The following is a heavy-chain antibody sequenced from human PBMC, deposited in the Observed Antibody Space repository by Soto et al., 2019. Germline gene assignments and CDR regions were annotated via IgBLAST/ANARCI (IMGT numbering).Heavy chain of an antibody. CDR1: GGTFSSYT. D-gene: IGHD3-9*01. Sequence: QVQLVQSGAEVKKPGSSVKVSCKASGGTFSSYTISWVRQAPGQGREWMGRIIPILGIANYAQKFQGRVTITADKSTNTAYMELSSLRSEDTAVYYCASQYDILTGYYDAFDIWGQGTMVTVSS. CDR2: IIPILGIA. J-gene: IGHJ3*02. V-gene: IGHV1-69*02. CDR3: ASQYDILTGYYDAFDI.